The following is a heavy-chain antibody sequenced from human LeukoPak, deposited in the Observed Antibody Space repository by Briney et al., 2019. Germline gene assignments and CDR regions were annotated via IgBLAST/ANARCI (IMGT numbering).Heavy chain of an antibody. CDR1: GGSISSGSYY. CDR3: ARRLGYSSSADYYYYYYYMDV. J-gene: IGHJ6*03. Sequence: SQTLSLTCTVSGGSISSGSYYWSWIRQPAGKGLEWIGRIYTSGSTNYNPSLKSRVTISVDTSKNQFSLKLSSVTAADTAVYYCARRLGYSSSADYYYYYYYMDVWGKGTTVTVSS. D-gene: IGHD6-13*01. CDR2: IYTSGST. V-gene: IGHV4-61*02.